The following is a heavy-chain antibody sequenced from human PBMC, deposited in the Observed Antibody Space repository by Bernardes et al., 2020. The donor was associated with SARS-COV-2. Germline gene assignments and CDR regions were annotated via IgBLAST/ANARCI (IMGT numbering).Heavy chain of an antibody. CDR1: GGSISSYY. CDR3: ARWDGSGTKYLGY. D-gene: IGHD3-10*01. CDR2: IYYSGST. J-gene: IGHJ4*02. V-gene: IGHV4-59*01. Sequence: SETLSLTCTVSGGSISSYYWSWIRQPPGKGLEWIGYIYYSGSTNYNPSLKSRVTISVDTSKNQFSLNLSSVTAADTAVYYCARWDGSGTKYLGYWGQGTLVTVSS.